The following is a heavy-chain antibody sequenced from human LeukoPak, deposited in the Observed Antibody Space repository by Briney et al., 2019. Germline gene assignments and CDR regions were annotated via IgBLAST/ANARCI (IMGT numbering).Heavy chain of an antibody. V-gene: IGHV3-30-3*01. D-gene: IGHD3-22*01. CDR2: ISYDVGNK. CDR1: GFTFSSYA. J-gene: IGHJ4*02. CDR3: ARHPDYYDSSGYYPPYYFDY. Sequence: GGSLRLSCAAPGFTFSSYATRWVRQAPGKGLGWGAVISYDVGNKYYADSVKGRFTISRDNSKNTLYLQMNSLRAEDTAGYYCARHPDYYDSSGYYPPYYFDYWGQGTLVTVSS.